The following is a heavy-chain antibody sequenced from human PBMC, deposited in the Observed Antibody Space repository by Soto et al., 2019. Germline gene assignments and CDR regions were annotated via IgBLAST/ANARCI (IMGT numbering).Heavy chain of an antibody. V-gene: IGHV4-59*01. CDR3: ARLGIAARPSYYYYYYMDG. CDR2: IYYSGST. J-gene: IGHJ6*03. CDR1: GGSISSYY. D-gene: IGHD6-6*01. Sequence: PSETLSLTCTVSGGSISSYYWSWIRQPPGKGLEWIGYIYYSGSTNYNPSLKSRVAISVDTSKNQFSLKLSSVTAADTAVYYCARLGIAARPSYYYYYYMDGWGKGTTVTVYS.